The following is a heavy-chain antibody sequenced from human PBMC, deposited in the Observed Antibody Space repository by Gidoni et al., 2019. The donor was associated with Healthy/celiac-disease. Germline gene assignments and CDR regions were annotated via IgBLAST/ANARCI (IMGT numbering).Heavy chain of an antibody. Sequence: QVQLVESGGGVVQPGRSLRLSCAASGFTFSSYGMHWVRQAPGKGLEWVAVIWYDGSNKYYADSVKGRFTISRDNSKNTLYLQMNSLRAEDTAVYYCARDKYQWGGYSYGSCAYWGQGTLVTVSS. D-gene: IGHD5-18*01. CDR2: IWYDGSNK. CDR1: GFTFSSYG. CDR3: ARDKYQWGGYSYGSCAY. J-gene: IGHJ4*02. V-gene: IGHV3-33*01.